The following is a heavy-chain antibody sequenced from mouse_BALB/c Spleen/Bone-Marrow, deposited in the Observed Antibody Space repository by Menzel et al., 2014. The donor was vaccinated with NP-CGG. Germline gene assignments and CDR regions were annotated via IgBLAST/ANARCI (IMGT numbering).Heavy chain of an antibody. CDR2: INPDSNTI. CDR3: SRLGYYRGFAY. V-gene: IGHV4-1*02. Sequence: EVKLMESGGGLVQPGGSLKLSCAASGFDFSRYWMSWVRQAPGKGLEWIGEINPDSNTINYTPSLKDKFIISRDNAKNTLYLQMSKVRSEDTALYYCSRLGYYRGFAYWGQGTLVTVSA. J-gene: IGHJ3*01. CDR1: GFDFSRYW. D-gene: IGHD2-3*01.